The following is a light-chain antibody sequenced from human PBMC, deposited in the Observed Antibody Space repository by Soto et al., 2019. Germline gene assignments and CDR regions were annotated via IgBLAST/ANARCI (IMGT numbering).Light chain of an antibody. CDR2: AAS. CDR3: QHSYSSPPT. Sequence: DIQMTQSPSSLSASVGDRVTITCRASQSISNYLNWYQHKPGKAPNLLIYAASTLQSGVPSRFSGSSSGTDFTLTITPLQPADFASYYCQHSYSSPPTFGQGTKLEIK. CDR1: QSISNY. V-gene: IGKV1-39*01. J-gene: IGKJ2*01.